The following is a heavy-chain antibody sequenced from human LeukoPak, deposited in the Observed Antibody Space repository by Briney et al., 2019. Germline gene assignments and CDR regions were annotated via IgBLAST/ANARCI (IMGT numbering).Heavy chain of an antibody. V-gene: IGHV4-59*01. CDR3: ARGYSYGLPRS. J-gene: IGHJ4*02. Sequence: SETLSLTCTVSGGSISSYYWSWIRQPPGKGLEWIGYFYYSGSTNYNPSLKSRVTISVDTSKNQFSLKLSSVTAADTAVYYCARGYSYGLPRSWGQGTLVTVSS. CDR2: FYYSGST. CDR1: GGSISSYY. D-gene: IGHD5-18*01.